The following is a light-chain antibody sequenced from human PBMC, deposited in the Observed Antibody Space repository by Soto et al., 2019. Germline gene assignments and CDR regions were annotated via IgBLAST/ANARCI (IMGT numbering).Light chain of an antibody. CDR3: QQYNSYSPRA. Sequence: DIQMTQSPSTLSASVGDRVTITCRTIQSISSWLAWYEQKPGNDPKLLIYNASSLESGVPVRFSGSGSRTEFPLTITSLQPDDFAPDYCQQYNSYSPRAFGGGTKVEIK. CDR2: NAS. CDR1: QSISSW. J-gene: IGKJ4*01. V-gene: IGKV1-5*03.